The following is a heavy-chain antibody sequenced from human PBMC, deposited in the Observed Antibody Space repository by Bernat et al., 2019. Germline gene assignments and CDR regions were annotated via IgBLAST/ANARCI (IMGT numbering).Heavy chain of an antibody. Sequence: DVQLLESGGGLVQPGESLRLSCAASGFTFTEFAMTWVRQAPVKGLVWVSSITSSGGTKYYADSMKGRFTISRDNSKNTVFLQMNGLSAEDTDVYYCVKVRASNYYFYYGMDVWGQGTTVIVS. J-gene: IGHJ6*02. D-gene: IGHD3-10*01. V-gene: IGHV3-23*01. CDR3: VKVRASNYYFYYGMDV. CDR2: ITSSGGTK. CDR1: GFTFTEFA.